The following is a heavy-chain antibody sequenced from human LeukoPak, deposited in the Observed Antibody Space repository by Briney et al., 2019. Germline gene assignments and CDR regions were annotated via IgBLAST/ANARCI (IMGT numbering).Heavy chain of an antibody. J-gene: IGHJ4*02. D-gene: IGHD5-24*01. CDR1: GGSINGGGYY. V-gene: IGHV4-61*08. CDR3: ARGTYGRWLQLGLVDY. CDR2: IYYSGST. Sequence: SETLSLTCTVSGGSINGGGYYWSWIRQPPGKGLEWIGYIYYSGSTNYNPSLKSRVTISVDTSKNQFSLKLSPVTAADTAVYYCARGTYGRWLQLGLVDYWGQGTLVTVSS.